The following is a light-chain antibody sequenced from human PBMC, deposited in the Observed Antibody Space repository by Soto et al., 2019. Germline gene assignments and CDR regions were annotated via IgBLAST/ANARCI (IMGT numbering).Light chain of an antibody. CDR2: WAS. V-gene: IGKV4-1*01. CDR3: QQYYSNPLT. J-gene: IGKJ4*01. Sequence: DIVMTQSPESLAVSLGERATINCKSSQSVLYSSNNKNYLAWYQQKAGQPPKVLINWASTRESGVPDRFSGSGSGTDFTLTISSLQAEDVAIYYCQQYYSNPLTFGGGTKVEIK. CDR1: QSVLYSSNNKNY.